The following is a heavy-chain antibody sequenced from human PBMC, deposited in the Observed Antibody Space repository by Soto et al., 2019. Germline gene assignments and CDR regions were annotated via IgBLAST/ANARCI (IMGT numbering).Heavy chain of an antibody. D-gene: IGHD4-17*01. CDR3: ARDGGDYGYCFDP. CDR2: IYHSGST. V-gene: IGHV4-30-2*01. CDR1: GGSISSGGYS. Sequence: SETLSLTCAVSGGSISSGGYSWSWIRQPPGKGLEWIGYIYHSGSTYYNPSLKSRVTISVDRSKNQFSLKLSSVTAADTAVYYCARDGGDYGYCFDPWGQRTLATVSS. J-gene: IGHJ5*02.